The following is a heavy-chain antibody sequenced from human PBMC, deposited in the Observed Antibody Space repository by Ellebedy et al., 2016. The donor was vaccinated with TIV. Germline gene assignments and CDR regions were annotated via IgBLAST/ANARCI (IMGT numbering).Heavy chain of an antibody. Sequence: PGGSLRLSCVASGFTFRKYAMTWVRQAPGQGLEWVAAISGSGVSTYYADSVKGRFTISRDTSTSSLYLQMNSLRAGDTAIYYCAKFHGDYHPYYLDFWGQGTLVTVSS. D-gene: IGHD4-17*01. V-gene: IGHV3-23*01. CDR2: ISGSGVST. J-gene: IGHJ4*02. CDR3: AKFHGDYHPYYLDF. CDR1: GFTFRKYA.